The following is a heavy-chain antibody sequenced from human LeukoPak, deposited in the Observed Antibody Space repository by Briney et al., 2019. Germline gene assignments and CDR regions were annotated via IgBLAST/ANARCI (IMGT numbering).Heavy chain of an antibody. CDR1: GGSISSYY. J-gene: IGHJ4*02. CDR3: ARDPRVHYYGSGSYGPDY. Sequence: SETLSLTCTVSGGSISSYYWSWIRQPPGKGLEWIGYIYYSGSTNYNPSLKSRVTISVDTSKNQFSLKLSSVTAADTAVYYCARDPRVHYYGSGSYGPDYWGQGTLVTVSS. V-gene: IGHV4-59*12. D-gene: IGHD3-10*01. CDR2: IYYSGST.